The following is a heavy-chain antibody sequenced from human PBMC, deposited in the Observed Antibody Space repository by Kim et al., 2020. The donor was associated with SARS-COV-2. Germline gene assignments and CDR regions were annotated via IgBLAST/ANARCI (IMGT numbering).Heavy chain of an antibody. Sequence: GSLRLSCAASGFTFSDYYMTWIRQAPGKGLEWLSYISSSGSTIYYADSVKGRFTISRDNAKNSLSLQMNSLRAEDTAVYYCARDLHSSGFLKVVDYWGQGTLVTVSS. CDR2: ISSSGSTI. CDR1: GFTFSDYY. D-gene: IGHD6-19*01. V-gene: IGHV3-11*01. CDR3: ARDLHSSGFLKVVDY. J-gene: IGHJ4*02.